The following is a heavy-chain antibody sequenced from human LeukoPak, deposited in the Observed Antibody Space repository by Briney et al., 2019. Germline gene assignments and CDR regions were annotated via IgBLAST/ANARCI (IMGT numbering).Heavy chain of an antibody. CDR1: GFTFSSYA. CDR2: ISGSGGST. CDR3: AKDQDGSYYYAGAFDI. D-gene: IGHD3-10*01. J-gene: IGHJ3*02. Sequence: GSLRLSCAASGFTFSSYAMSWVRQAPGKGLEWVSAISGSGGSTYYADSVKGRFTISRDNSKNTLYLQMNSLRAEDTAVYYCAKDQDGSYYYAGAFDIWGQGTMVTVSS. V-gene: IGHV3-23*01.